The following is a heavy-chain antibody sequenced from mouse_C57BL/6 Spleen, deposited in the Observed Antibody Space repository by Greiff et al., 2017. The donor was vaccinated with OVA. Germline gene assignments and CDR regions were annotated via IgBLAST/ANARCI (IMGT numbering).Heavy chain of an antibody. V-gene: IGHV1-15*01. J-gene: IGHJ2*01. CDR3: TRVTTVVEGFDY. D-gene: IGHD1-1*01. CDR1: GYTFTDYE. Sequence: QVQLKESGAELVRPGASVTLSCKASGYTFTDYEMHWVKQTPVHGLEWIGAIDPETGGTAYNQKFKGKAILTADKSSSTAYMELRSLTSEDSAVYYCTRVTTVVEGFDYWGQGTTLTVSS. CDR2: IDPETGGT.